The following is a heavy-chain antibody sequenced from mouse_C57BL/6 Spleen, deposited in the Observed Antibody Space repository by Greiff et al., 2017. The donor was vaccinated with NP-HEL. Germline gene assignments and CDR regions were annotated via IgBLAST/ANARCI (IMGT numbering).Heavy chain of an antibody. CDR3: ARIYDGYCADY. CDR2: IDPSDSYT. V-gene: IGHV1-69*01. Sequence: QVQLQQPGAELVMPGASVKLSCKASGYTFTSYWMHWVKQRPGQGLEWIGEIDPSDSYTNYNQKFKGKSTLTVDNSSSTAYMQLSSLPSEDSAVYYCARIYDGYCADYWGQGTTLTVSS. J-gene: IGHJ2*01. D-gene: IGHD2-3*01. CDR1: GYTFTSYW.